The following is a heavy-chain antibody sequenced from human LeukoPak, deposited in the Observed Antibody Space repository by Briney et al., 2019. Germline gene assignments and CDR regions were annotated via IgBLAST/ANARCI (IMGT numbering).Heavy chain of an antibody. V-gene: IGHV1-69*04. J-gene: IGHJ4*02. CDR2: IIPILGIA. Sequence: VASVKVSCKASGGTSSSYAIGWVRQAPGQGLEWMGRIIPILGIANYAQKFQGRVTITADKSTSTAYMELSSLRSEDTAVYYCARESGPTYYYDGSGYQQDYWGQGTLVTVSS. CDR1: GGTSSSYA. D-gene: IGHD3-22*01. CDR3: ARESGPTYYYDGSGYQQDY.